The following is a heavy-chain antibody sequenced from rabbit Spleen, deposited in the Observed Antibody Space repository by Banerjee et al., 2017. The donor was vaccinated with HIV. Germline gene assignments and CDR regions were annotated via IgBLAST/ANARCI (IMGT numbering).Heavy chain of an antibody. D-gene: IGHD7-1*01. J-gene: IGHJ4*01. Sequence: QEQLVESGGGLVQPGGSLKLSCKASGFDFSNYGMSWVRQAPGKGLEWIGCIVTGSGSTHYASWAKGRFTISKTSSTTVTLQMTSLTAADTATYFCARDGSTAYSYSTDALHLWGPGTLVTVS. CDR2: IVTGSGST. V-gene: IGHV1S45*01. CDR3: ARDGSTAYSYSTDALHL. CDR1: GFDFSNYG.